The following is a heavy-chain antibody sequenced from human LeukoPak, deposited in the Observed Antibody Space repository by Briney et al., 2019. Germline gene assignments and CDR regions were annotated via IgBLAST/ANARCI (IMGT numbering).Heavy chain of an antibody. J-gene: IGHJ4*02. D-gene: IGHD2-15*01. Sequence: GGSLRLSCAASGFTFSSYSMNWVRQAPGKGLEWVSSISSSSSYIYYADSVKGRFTISRDNAKNSLYLQMNSLRAEDTAVYCCARPGWVLVTATFLDYWGQGTLVTVSS. CDR1: GFTFSSYS. CDR2: ISSSSSYI. CDR3: ARPGWVLVTATFLDY. V-gene: IGHV3-21*04.